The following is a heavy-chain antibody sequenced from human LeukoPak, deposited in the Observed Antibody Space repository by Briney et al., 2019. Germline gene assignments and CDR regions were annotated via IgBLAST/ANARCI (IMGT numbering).Heavy chain of an antibody. V-gene: IGHV4-61*02. D-gene: IGHD4-11*01. Sequence: SQTLSLTCTVSGGSISSGNYYGDWSRQPAGKGLEWIGRSYSSGNTNYNPSRKGRITISIDTCKNQFSLRLSSVTAADTAVFYCARGGGSDYSNDYYYYMDVWGNGTTVTVSS. CDR2: SYSSGNT. J-gene: IGHJ6*03. CDR1: GGSISSGNYY. CDR3: ARGGGSDYSNDYYYYMDV.